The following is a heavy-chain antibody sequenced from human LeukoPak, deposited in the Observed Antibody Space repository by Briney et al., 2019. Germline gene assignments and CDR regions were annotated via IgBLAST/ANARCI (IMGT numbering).Heavy chain of an antibody. CDR2: INPSGGST. J-gene: IGHJ4*02. CDR1: GYTFTSYY. D-gene: IGHD5-18*01. V-gene: IGHV1-46*01. CDR3: ARDRKKTWIQLDYFDY. Sequence: ASVKVSCKASGYTFTSYYMRWVRQAPGQGLEWMGIINPSGGSTSYAQKFQGRVTMTRDTSTSTVYMELSSLRSEDTAVYYCARDRKKTWIQLDYFDYWGQGTLVTDSS.